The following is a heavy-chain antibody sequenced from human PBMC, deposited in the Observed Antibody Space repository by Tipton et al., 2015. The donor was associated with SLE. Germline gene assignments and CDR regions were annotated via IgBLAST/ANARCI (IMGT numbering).Heavy chain of an antibody. J-gene: IGHJ6*02. CDR2: ISWNSGSI. D-gene: IGHD3-22*01. CDR1: GFTFDDYA. V-gene: IGHV3-9*01. CDR3: ARDAELYYDSRYGMDV. Sequence: RSLRLSCAASGFTFDDYAMHWVRQAPGKGLEWVSGISWNSGSIGYADSVKGRFTISRDNAKNSLYLQMNSLRAEDTAVYYCARDAELYYDSRYGMDVWGQGTTVTVSS.